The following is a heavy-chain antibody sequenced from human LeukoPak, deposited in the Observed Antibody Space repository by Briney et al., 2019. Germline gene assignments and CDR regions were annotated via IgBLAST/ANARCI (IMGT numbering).Heavy chain of an antibody. J-gene: IGHJ4*02. CDR2: MNPNSGNT. CDR3: ARGELGYCSGGSCKHDY. CDR1: GYTFTSYD. V-gene: IGHV1-8*01. D-gene: IGHD2-15*01. Sequence: ASVKVSCKASGYTFTSYDINWVRQATGQGLEWMGWMNPNSGNTGYAQKFQGRATMTRNTSISTAYMELSSLRFEDTAVYYCARGELGYCSGGSCKHDYWGQGTLVTVSS.